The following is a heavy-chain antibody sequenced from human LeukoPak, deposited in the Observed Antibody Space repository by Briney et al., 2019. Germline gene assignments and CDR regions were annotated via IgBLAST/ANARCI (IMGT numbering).Heavy chain of an antibody. D-gene: IGHD6-6*01. V-gene: IGHV3-7*01. CDR1: GFTFRTYW. CDR2: INQGGSET. Sequence: QPGGSLSLSCAASGFTFRTYWMSWVRQAPGKGLEWVASINQGGSETYYVESVKGRFTISRDNAMNSFFLQMNSLRAEDTAVYYCARLIGDRTIYDYWGQGTLVTVSS. CDR3: ARLIGDRTIYDY. J-gene: IGHJ4*02.